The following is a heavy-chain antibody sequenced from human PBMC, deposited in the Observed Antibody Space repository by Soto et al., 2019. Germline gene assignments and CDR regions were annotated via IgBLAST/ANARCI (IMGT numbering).Heavy chain of an antibody. CDR1: GNTFTSYG. CDR3: ATSDRYYYGMDV. CDR2: ISAYNGNT. V-gene: IGHV1-18*01. J-gene: IGHJ6*02. Sequence: QVQLVQVGAEVKKPGASVKVSCKASGNTFTSYGFSWVRQAPGQGLEWMGWISAYNGNTNYAQKFQGRVTMTTDTSTNPAYMEVRSLRSGDTAVYYCATSDRYYYGMDVWGQGTTVTVSS.